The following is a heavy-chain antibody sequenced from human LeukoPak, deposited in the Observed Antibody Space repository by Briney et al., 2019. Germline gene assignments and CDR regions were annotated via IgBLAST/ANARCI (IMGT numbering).Heavy chain of an antibody. CDR1: GDSVSSNSAA. CDR2: TYYRSKWYN. CDR3: ARHLRGWLQLGDWFDP. V-gene: IGHV6-1*01. J-gene: IGHJ5*02. D-gene: IGHD5-24*01. Sequence: SQTLSLTCAISGDSVSSNSAAWNWIRQSPSRGLEWLGRTYYRSKWYNDYAVSVKSRITINPDTSKNQFSLQLNSVTPEDTAVYYCARHLRGWLQLGDWFDPWGQGTLVTVSS.